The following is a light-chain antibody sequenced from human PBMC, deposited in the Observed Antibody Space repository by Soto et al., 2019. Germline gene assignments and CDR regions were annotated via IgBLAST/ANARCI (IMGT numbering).Light chain of an antibody. CDR2: GAS. Sequence: ELVLTQSPGTLSLSPGARATLSCRASQSVSSSYLAWYQQKPGQAPRLLIYGASRRATGIPDRFSGIVSATDFTLTISRLEPEDFALYYGQHYGRSPVFTFGPGTKVDIK. J-gene: IGKJ3*01. CDR3: QHYGRSPVFT. CDR1: QSVSSSY. V-gene: IGKV3-20*01.